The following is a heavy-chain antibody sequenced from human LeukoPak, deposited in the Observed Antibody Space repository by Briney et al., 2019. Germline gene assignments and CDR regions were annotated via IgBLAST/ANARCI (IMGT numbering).Heavy chain of an antibody. Sequence: SETLSLTRAVYGGSFRGYYWSWIPQPPGQGLKWFGEINHTGSTNYNPSLKSRVTISVDTSKNQFALMLISVTGADTAVYHCGSRPFPSSLVFWGQGTLVSVSS. D-gene: IGHD2-15*01. V-gene: IGHV4-34*01. J-gene: IGHJ4*02. CDR1: GGSFRGYY. CDR2: INHTGST. CDR3: GSRPFPSSLVF.